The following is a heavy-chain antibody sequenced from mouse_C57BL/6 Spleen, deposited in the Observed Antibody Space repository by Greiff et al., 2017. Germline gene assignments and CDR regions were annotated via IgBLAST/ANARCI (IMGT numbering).Heavy chain of an antibody. J-gene: IGHJ4*01. V-gene: IGHV1-50*01. CDR1: GYTFTSYW. Sequence: QVQLKQPGAELVKPGASVKLSCKASGYTFTSYWMQWVKQRPGQGLEWIGEIDPSDSYTNYNQKFKGKATLTVDTSSSTAYMQLSSLTSEDSAVYYCARRYDYDAMDYWGQGTSVTVSS. CDR3: ARRYDYDAMDY. CDR2: IDPSDSYT.